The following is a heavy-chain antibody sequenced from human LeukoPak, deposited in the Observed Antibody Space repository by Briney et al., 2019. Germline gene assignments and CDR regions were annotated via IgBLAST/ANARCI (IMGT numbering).Heavy chain of an antibody. Sequence: ASVKVSCKASGYTFTTYDINWVRQATGQGLEWMGWISAYNGNTNYAQKLQGRVTMTTDTSTSTAYMELRSLRSDDTAVYYCARVAAAGTYYYYYYMDVWGKGTTVTVSS. CDR1: GYTFTTYD. CDR3: ARVAAAGTYYYYYYMDV. J-gene: IGHJ6*03. D-gene: IGHD6-13*01. CDR2: ISAYNGNT. V-gene: IGHV1-18*01.